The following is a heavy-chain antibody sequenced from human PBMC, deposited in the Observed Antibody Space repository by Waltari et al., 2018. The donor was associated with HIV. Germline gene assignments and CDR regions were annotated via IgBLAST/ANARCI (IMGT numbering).Heavy chain of an antibody. J-gene: IGHJ6*02. V-gene: IGHV3-23*01. Sequence: EVQLLESGGGLVQPGGSLRLSWSASRFTFSRSPMNWVRQAPGKGLELVSGISGSGGSTYYADSVKGRLTISRDNSKSTVYLQMNSLRAEDTAIYYCAKDPGMDVWGQGTTVTVSS. CDR2: ISGSGGST. CDR1: RFTFSRSP. CDR3: AKDPGMDV.